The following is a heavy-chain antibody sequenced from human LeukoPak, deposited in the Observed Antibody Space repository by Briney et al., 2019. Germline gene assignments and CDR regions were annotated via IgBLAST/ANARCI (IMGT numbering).Heavy chain of an antibody. V-gene: IGHV3-48*03. CDR3: AREKLSFFDSSGYFDY. D-gene: IGHD3-22*01. CDR1: GFTFSSYE. J-gene: IGHJ4*02. CDR2: ISSSGSAI. Sequence: GGSLRVSCAASGFTFSSYEMNWVRQAPGEGLEWVSFISSSGSAIHYADSVRGRFTISRDNAKNSLYLQMSRLRAEDTAVYYCAREKLSFFDSSGYFDYWGQGALVTVSS.